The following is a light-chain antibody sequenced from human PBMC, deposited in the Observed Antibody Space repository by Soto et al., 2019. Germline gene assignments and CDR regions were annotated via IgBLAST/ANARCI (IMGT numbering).Light chain of an antibody. Sequence: QSVLTQPPSASGTPGQRVTISCSGSSSNIGSHTINWYQQLPGTAPKLLIYNNNQRPSGVPDRFSGSKSGTSASLAISGLQSEDEADYYCAAWDDILNGSYVFGTGTKLTVL. CDR2: NNN. J-gene: IGLJ1*01. CDR3: AAWDDILNGSYV. CDR1: SSNIGSHT. V-gene: IGLV1-44*01.